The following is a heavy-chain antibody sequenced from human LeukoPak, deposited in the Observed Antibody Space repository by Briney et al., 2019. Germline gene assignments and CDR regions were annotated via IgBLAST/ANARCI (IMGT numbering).Heavy chain of an antibody. V-gene: IGHV3-7*03. CDR2: IKQDGSEK. CDR1: GFTFSSYW. J-gene: IGHJ4*02. D-gene: IGHD3-22*01. Sequence: GGSVRLSCAASGFTFSSYWMSWVRQAPGKGLEWVANIKQDGSEKYYVDSVKGRFTISRDNAKNSLYLQMNSLRAEDTAVYYCARDSSGYIGIYYFDYWGQGTLVTVSS. CDR3: ARDSSGYIGIYYFDY.